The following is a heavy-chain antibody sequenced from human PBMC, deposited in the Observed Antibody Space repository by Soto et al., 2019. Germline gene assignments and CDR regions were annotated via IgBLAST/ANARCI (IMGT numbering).Heavy chain of an antibody. CDR1: GGSISSSSYY. CDR2: IYYSGST. CDR3: ARQPYCSSTSCYPFSNWFDP. V-gene: IGHV4-39*01. Sequence: QLQLQESGPGLVKPSETLSLTCTVSGGSISSSSYYWGWIRQPPGKGLEWIGSIYYSGSTYYNPSLKGRVTISVDTSKNQFSLKLSSVTAADTALYYCARQPYCSSTSCYPFSNWFDPWGQGTLVTVSS. J-gene: IGHJ5*02. D-gene: IGHD2-2*01.